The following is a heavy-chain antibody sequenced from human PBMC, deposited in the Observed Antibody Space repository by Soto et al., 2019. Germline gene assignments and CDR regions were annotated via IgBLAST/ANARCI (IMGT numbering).Heavy chain of an antibody. CDR2: ISGSGGST. D-gene: IGHD5-18*01. V-gene: IGHV3-23*01. Sequence: GGSLRLSCAASGFTFSSYAMSWVRQAPGKGLEWVSAISGSGGSTYYADSVKGRFTISRDNSKNTLYLQMNSLRAEDTAVYYCARERNTGYDYSYYYGMDVWGQGTTVTVSS. J-gene: IGHJ6*02. CDR3: ARERNTGYDYSYYYGMDV. CDR1: GFTFSSYA.